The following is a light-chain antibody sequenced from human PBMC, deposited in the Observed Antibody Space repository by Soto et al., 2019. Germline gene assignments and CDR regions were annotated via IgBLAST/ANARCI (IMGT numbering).Light chain of an antibody. CDR3: QQYTSYWT. V-gene: IGKV1-5*01. CDR1: QSVSKW. CDR2: DAS. Sequence: DIQITQSPSTLSASVVARVTITFRASQSVSKWLAWYQQKPGKAPKLLIYDASTLEDGVPSRFSGSGSGTEFTLTISSLHTDDYATYYCQQYTSYWTFGQGTKVDIK. J-gene: IGKJ1*01.